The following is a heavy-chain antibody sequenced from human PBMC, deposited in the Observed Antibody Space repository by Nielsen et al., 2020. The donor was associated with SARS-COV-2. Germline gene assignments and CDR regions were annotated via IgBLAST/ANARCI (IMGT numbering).Heavy chain of an antibody. CDR3: TTEDIVVVPARFDP. V-gene: IGHV3-15*01. J-gene: IGHJ5*02. D-gene: IGHD2-2*01. Sequence: GESLKISCTASGFMFSNYAMHWVRQAPGKGLEWVGRIKSKTDGGTTDYAAPVKGRFTISRDDSKNTLYLQMNSLKTEDTAVYYCTTEDIVVVPARFDPWGQGTLVTVSS. CDR2: IKSKTDGGTT. CDR1: GFMFSNYA.